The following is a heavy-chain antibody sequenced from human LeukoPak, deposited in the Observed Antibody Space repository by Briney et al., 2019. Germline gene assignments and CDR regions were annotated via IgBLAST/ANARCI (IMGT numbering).Heavy chain of an antibody. D-gene: IGHD4-23*01. V-gene: IGHV3-53*01. CDR1: GFTVSSNY. CDR2: IYSGGST. Sequence: GGSLRLSCAASGFTVSSNYMSWVRQAPGKGLEWVSVIYSGGSTYYADSVKGRFTISRDNSKNTLYLQMNSLRAEGTAVYYCARDYGGNLGWFDPWGQGTLVTVSS. J-gene: IGHJ5*02. CDR3: ARDYGGNLGWFDP.